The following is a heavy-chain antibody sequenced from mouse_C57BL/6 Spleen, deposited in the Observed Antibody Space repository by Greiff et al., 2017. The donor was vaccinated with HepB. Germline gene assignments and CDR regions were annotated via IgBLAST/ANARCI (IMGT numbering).Heavy chain of an antibody. J-gene: IGHJ3*01. CDR1: GYAFSSSW. CDR2: IYPGDGDT. D-gene: IGHD2-1*01. CDR3: GRTSTMAPFAY. V-gene: IGHV1-82*01. Sequence: QVQLQQSGPELVKPGASVKISCKASGYAFSSSWMNWVKQRPGKGLEWIGRIYPGDGDTNYNGKFKRKATLTADKSSSTAYMQLSSLTSEDSAVYFCGRTSTMAPFAYWGQGTLVTVSA.